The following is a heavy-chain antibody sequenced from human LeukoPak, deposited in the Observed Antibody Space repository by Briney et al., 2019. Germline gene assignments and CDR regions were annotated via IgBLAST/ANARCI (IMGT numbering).Heavy chain of an antibody. CDR3: AREDCSSSSCQYYYYYMDV. D-gene: IGHD2-2*01. J-gene: IGHJ6*03. V-gene: IGHV4-38-2*02. CDR2: FSHSGTT. CDR1: GYPITSFHY. Sequence: SETLSLTCAVSGYPITSFHYWGWIRQPPGKELEWIGSFSHSGTTYYNPSLKSRVTILVDTSKNQFSLNLSSVTAADTAVYYCAREDCSSSSCQYYYYYMDVWGKGTTVTVSS.